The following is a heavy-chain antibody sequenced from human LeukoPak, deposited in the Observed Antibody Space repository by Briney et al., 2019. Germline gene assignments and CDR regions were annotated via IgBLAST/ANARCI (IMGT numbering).Heavy chain of an antibody. Sequence: GGSLRLSCAASGFTFSRYWMTWVRQAPGKGLEWVANINQDGSENYYVDSVKGRFTISRDNAKNSLYLQMNSLRAEDTAVYYCARSTMIVVALTEAWYFDYWGQGTLVTVSS. CDR1: GFTFSRYW. V-gene: IGHV3-7*01. J-gene: IGHJ4*02. D-gene: IGHD3-22*01. CDR3: ARSTMIVVALTEAWYFDY. CDR2: INQDGSEN.